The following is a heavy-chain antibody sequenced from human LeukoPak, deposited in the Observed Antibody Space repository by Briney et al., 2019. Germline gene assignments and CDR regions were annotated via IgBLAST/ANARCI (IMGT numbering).Heavy chain of an antibody. CDR3: ARGRGAGSARPSYYDYMDV. D-gene: IGHD6-19*01. CDR2: INHSGST. V-gene: IGHV4-34*01. CDR1: GGSFSVYY. J-gene: IGHJ6*03. Sequence: SETLSLTCAVYGGSFSVYYWSWIRQPPGKGLEWIGQINHSGSTNYNPSLKSRITISVDTSKNQFSLKLSSVTAADTAVYYCARGRGAGSARPSYYDYMDVSVKGTTVAVSS.